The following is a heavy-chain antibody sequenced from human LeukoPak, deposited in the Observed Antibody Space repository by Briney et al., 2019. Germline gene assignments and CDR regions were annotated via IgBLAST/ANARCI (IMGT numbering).Heavy chain of an antibody. Sequence: PGGSLRLSCAASGFTFGSYSMNWVRQAPGKGLEWVSSISSSSSTIYYADSVKGRFTISRDNAKNSLYLQMNSLRAEDTAVYYCAREAYGAYDYWGQGTLVTVSS. CDR2: ISSSSSTI. D-gene: IGHD4-17*01. CDR1: GFTFGSYS. J-gene: IGHJ4*02. V-gene: IGHV3-48*04. CDR3: AREAYGAYDY.